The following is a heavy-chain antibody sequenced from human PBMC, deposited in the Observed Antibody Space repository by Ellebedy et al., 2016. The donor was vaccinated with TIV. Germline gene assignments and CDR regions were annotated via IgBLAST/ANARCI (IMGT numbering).Heavy chain of an antibody. CDR1: GFTFSSYS. V-gene: IGHV3-48*04. D-gene: IGHD4-11*01. Sequence: GGSLRLXXAASGFTFSSYSMIWVRQAPGKGLEWVSYISSSSGTIYYADSVKGRFTISRDNAKNSLYLQMNSLRAEDTAVYYCARDSASHLRFSYTDYWGRGTLVAVSS. CDR2: ISSSSGTI. CDR3: ARDSASHLRFSYTDY. J-gene: IGHJ4*02.